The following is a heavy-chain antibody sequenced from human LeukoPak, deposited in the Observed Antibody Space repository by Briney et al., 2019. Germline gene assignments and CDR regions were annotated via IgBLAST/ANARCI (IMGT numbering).Heavy chain of an antibody. D-gene: IGHD3-10*01. J-gene: IGHJ4*02. CDR1: GGSISSSSYY. CDR2: IYYSASS. CDR3: ASRRCTMVRGVIEYYFDY. V-gene: IGHV4-39*01. Sequence: SETLSLTCTVSGGSISSSSYYWVWIRQPPGKGLEWIGNIYYSASSYYSPSLKSRVTISVDTTKNQFSLNLSSVTAADTAVYYCASRRCTMVRGVIEYYFDYWGQGTLVTVSS.